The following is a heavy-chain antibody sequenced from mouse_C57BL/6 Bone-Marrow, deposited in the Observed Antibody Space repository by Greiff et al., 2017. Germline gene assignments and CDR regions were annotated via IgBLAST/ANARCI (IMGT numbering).Heavy chain of an antibody. CDR2: ISSGGSYT. V-gene: IGHV5-6*02. D-gene: IGHD2-4*01. CDR3: ARHEGLRRSFAY. CDR1: GFTFSSYG. Sequence: DVKLQESGGDLVKPGGSLKLSCAASGFTFSSYGMSWVRQTPDKRLEWVATISSGGSYTYYPDSVKGRFTISRDNAKNTLYLQMSSLKSEDTAMYYCARHEGLRRSFAYWGQGTLVTVSA. J-gene: IGHJ3*01.